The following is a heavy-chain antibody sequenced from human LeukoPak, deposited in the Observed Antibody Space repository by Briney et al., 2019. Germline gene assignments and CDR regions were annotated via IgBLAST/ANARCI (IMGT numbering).Heavy chain of an antibody. CDR3: ARPYYDFWSGYENWFDP. Sequence: RASVKVSCKASGYTFTSYGISWVRQAPGQGLEWMGWISAYNGNTNYAQKLQGRVTMTTDTSTSTAYMELRSLRSDDTAVYYCARPYYDFWSGYENWFDPWGQGTLVTVSS. D-gene: IGHD3-3*01. CDR1: GYTFTSYG. J-gene: IGHJ5*02. CDR2: ISAYNGNT. V-gene: IGHV1-18*01.